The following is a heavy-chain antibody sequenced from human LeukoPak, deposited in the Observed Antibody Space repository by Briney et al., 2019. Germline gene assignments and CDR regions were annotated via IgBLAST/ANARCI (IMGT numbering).Heavy chain of an antibody. V-gene: IGHV3-23*01. J-gene: IGHJ4*02. CDR3: AKDGYSSSLNHPGATEFDY. D-gene: IGHD6-6*01. CDR2: MSGSGGST. Sequence: GGSLRLSCAASGLTFSTYAMSWVRQAPGKGLEWVSAMSGSGGSTKYADSVKGRFTISRDDSKNTLYLQMNSLRAEDTAVYYCAKDGYSSSLNHPGATEFDYWGQGTLVTVSS. CDR1: GLTFSTYA.